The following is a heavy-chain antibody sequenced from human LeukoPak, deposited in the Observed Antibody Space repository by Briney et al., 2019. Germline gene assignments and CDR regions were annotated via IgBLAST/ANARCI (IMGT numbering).Heavy chain of an antibody. D-gene: IGHD3-3*01. CDR3: ASGFSRGY. Sequence: PGGSLRLSCAASGLTFSSYSMNWVRQAPGKGLEWVSSISGSSTYIYYADSVKGRFTISRDNAKNSLYLHMNSLRAEDTAVYYCASGFSRGYWGQGTLVTVSS. CDR2: ISGSSTYI. CDR1: GLTFSSYS. V-gene: IGHV3-21*01. J-gene: IGHJ4*02.